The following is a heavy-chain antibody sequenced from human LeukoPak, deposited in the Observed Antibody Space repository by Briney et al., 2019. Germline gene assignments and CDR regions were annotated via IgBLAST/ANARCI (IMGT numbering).Heavy chain of an antibody. CDR3: ARSSADYYYYYYMDV. CDR2: IKQDGSEK. J-gene: IGHJ6*03. CDR1: GFTFGSYW. V-gene: IGHV3-7*01. Sequence: GSLRLSCAASGFTFGSYWMSWVRQAPGKGLEWVANIKQDGSEKYYVDSVKGRFTISRDNAKNSLYLQMNSLRAEDTAVYYCARSSADYYYYYYMDVWGKGTTVTVSS. D-gene: IGHD6-6*01.